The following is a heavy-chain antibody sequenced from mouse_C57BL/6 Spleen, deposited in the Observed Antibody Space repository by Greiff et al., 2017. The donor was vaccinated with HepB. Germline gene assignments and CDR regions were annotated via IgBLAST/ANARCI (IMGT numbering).Heavy chain of an antibody. Sequence: EVKLVESGGGLVKPGGSLKLSCAASGFTFSDYGMHWVRQAPEKGLEWVAYISSGSSTIYYADTVKGRFTISRDNDKNTLFLQMTSLRSEDTAMYYCARSHLLRYLDYWGQGTTLTVSS. J-gene: IGHJ2*01. CDR3: ARSHLLRYLDY. CDR2: ISSGSSTI. D-gene: IGHD1-1*01. CDR1: GFTFSDYG. V-gene: IGHV5-17*01.